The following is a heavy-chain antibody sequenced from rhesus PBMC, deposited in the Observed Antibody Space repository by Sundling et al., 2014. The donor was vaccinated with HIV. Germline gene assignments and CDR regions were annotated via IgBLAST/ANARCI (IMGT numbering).Heavy chain of an antibody. CDR2: ISSGGDLT. Sequence: EVQLVESGGGLVQPGGSLRLSCAGSGFMFGIYGMYWVRQAPGKGLEWISGISSGGDLTYYADSVKGRFTISRDNSKNTLSLQMNSLSVEDTAIYYCAKDPWQLEAYWGQGVLVAVSS. V-gene: IGHV3S42*01. D-gene: IGHD6-25*01. J-gene: IGHJ4*01. CDR1: GFMFGIYG. CDR3: AKDPWQLEAY.